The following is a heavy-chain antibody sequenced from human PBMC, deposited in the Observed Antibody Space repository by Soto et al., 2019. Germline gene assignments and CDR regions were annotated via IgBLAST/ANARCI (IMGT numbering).Heavy chain of an antibody. CDR1: GDSVSSNSAA. J-gene: IGHJ6*02. D-gene: IGHD3-10*01. CDR2: TYYRSKWYN. Sequence: SQTLSLTCAISGDSVSSNSAAWNWIRQSPSRGLEWLGRTYYRSKWYNDYAVSVKSRITINPDTSKNQFSLQLNSVTPEDTAVYYCARDHYYGSGSYYSLPDYYYGMDVWGQGTTVTVSS. V-gene: IGHV6-1*01. CDR3: ARDHYYGSGSYYSLPDYYYGMDV.